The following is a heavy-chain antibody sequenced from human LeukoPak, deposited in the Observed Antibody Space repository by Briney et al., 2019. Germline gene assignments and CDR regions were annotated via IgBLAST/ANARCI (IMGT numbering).Heavy chain of an antibody. J-gene: IGHJ4*02. D-gene: IGHD2-15*01. CDR2: INHSGST. CDR3: ARQLQVCSGGSCYSGKGIDY. V-gene: IGHV4-34*01. CDR1: GGSFSGYY. Sequence: TSETLSLTCAVYGGSFSGYYWSWIRQPPGKGLEWIGEINHSGSTNYNPSLKSRVTISVDTSKNQFSLKLSSVTAADTAVYYCARQLQVCSGGSCYSGKGIDYWGQGTLVTVSS.